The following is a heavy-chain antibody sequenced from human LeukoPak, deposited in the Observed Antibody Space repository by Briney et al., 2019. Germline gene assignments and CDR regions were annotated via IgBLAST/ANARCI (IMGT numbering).Heavy chain of an antibody. Sequence: ASVKVSCKASGYTFTSYGISWVRQAPGQGLEWMGWISAYNGNTNYAQKLQGRVTMTTDTSTSTAYMELRSLRSDDTAVYYCARVGENYDFWSGYSYNWFDPWAREPWSPSPQ. CDR2: ISAYNGNT. V-gene: IGHV1-18*01. J-gene: IGHJ5*02. CDR3: ARVGENYDFWSGYSYNWFDP. CDR1: GYTFTSYG. D-gene: IGHD3-3*01.